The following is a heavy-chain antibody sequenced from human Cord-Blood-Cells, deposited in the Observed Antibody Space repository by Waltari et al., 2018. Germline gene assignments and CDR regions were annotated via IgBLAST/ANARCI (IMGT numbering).Heavy chain of an antibody. CDR3: AGAKGGAGTTAGAFDI. CDR2: ISSSGSTI. V-gene: IGHV3-48*03. J-gene: IGHJ3*02. CDR1: GFTFSSYE. Sequence: EVQLVESGGGLVQPGGSLRLSCAASGFTFSSYEMNWVRQAPGKGLEWVSYISSSGSTIYYADSVKGRFTISRDNAKNSLYLQMNSLRAEDTAVYYCAGAKGGAGTTAGAFDIWGQGTMVTVSS. D-gene: IGHD1-7*01.